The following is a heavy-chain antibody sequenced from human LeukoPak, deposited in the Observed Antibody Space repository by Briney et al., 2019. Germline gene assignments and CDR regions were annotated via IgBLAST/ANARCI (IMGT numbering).Heavy chain of an antibody. D-gene: IGHD3-16*01. J-gene: IGHJ4*02. CDR1: GFTFSSYA. V-gene: IGHV3-30-3*01. Sequence: SLRLSCAASGFTFSSYAMHWVRQAPGKGLAWVAVMSNDGNNEYCADSVKGRFTIFRDNSKNTLYLQMNSLRAEDTAVYYCARDPVSTGLQINSDYWGQGTLVTVSS. CDR2: MSNDGNNE. CDR3: ARDPVSTGLQINSDY.